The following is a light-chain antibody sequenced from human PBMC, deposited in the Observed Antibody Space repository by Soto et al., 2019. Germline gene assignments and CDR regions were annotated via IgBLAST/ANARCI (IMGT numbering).Light chain of an antibody. V-gene: IGLV2-14*01. CDR3: SSYTSSSTLV. J-gene: IGLJ1*01. CDR1: SSDVGGYNY. Sequence: QSVLTQPASVSGSPGQSITISCTGTSSDVGGYNYVSWYQQYPGKAPKLMIYDVSYRPSGVSNRLSGSRSGNTASLTISGLQAADEADYYCSSYTSSSTLVFGTGTKLTVL. CDR2: DVS.